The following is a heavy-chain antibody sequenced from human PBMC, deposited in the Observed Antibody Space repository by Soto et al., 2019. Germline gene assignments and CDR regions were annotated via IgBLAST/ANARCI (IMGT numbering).Heavy chain of an antibody. CDR2: IYTSGST. Sequence: SETLSLTCTVSGGSISSYYWSWIRQPAGKGLEWIGRIYTSGSTNYNPSLKSRVTMSVDTSKNQFSLKLSSVTAADTAVYYCARGRSAKSWLRSLPGYYYYYGMDVWGQGTTVTVSS. CDR1: GGSISSYY. CDR3: ARGRSAKSWLRSLPGYYYYYGMDV. V-gene: IGHV4-4*07. D-gene: IGHD5-12*01. J-gene: IGHJ6*02.